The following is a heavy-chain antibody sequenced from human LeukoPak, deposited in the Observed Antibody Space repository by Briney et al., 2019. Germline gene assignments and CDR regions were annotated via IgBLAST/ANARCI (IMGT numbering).Heavy chain of an antibody. D-gene: IGHD3-3*01. CDR2: IKSKTDGGTT. V-gene: IGHV3-15*01. J-gene: IGHJ4*02. CDR1: GFTFSNAW. Sequence: GGSLRLSCAASGFTFSNAWMSWVRQAPGKGLEWVGRIKSKTDGGTTDYAAPVKGRFTISRDDSKNTLYLQMNSLKTEDTAVYYCTTGSYYDFWSGREWYYFDYWAREPWSPSPQ. CDR3: TTGSYYDFWSGREWYYFDY.